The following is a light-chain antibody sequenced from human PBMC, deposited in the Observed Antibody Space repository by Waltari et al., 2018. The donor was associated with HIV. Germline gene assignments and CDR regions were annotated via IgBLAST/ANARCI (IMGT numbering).Light chain of an antibody. Sequence: QSALTQPPSASGSPGQSVTISCAGTSSDIGLYNFVSWYQHHPGKAPKLMISDVSRRPSGVPERFSGSSSGTMATLTISGAQVEDEADYYCYSTDSSDWVFGGGTKLTVL. CDR2: DVS. CDR1: SSDIGLYNF. CDR3: YSTDSSDWV. V-gene: IGLV2-8*01. J-gene: IGLJ3*02.